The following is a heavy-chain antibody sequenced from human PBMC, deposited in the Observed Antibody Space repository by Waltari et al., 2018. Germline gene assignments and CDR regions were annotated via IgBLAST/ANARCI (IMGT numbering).Heavy chain of an antibody. Sequence: QVQLVQSGAAVKKPGSSVKVSCKASGGTFSSYAISWVRKAPGQGRDWMGGIIPIVGTANYVHKFQCRATIIADKSTSTAYMELSSLRSEDTAVYYCARTPQQSSRGYYYYYMDVWGKGTTVTVSS. D-gene: IGHD1-26*01. V-gene: IGHV1-69*14. CDR3: ARTPQQSSRGYYYYYMDV. J-gene: IGHJ6*03. CDR2: IIPIVGTA. CDR1: GGTFSSYA.